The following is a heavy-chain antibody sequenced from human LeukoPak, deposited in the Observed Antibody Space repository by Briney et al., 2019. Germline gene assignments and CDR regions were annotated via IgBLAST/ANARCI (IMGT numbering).Heavy chain of an antibody. CDR1: GFTFSSYA. Sequence: PTGGSLRLSCAASGFTFSSYAMSWVRQAPGKGLEWVSAISGSGGSTYYADSVKGRFTISRDNSKNTLYLQMNSLRVEDTAVYYCTTDLPTSESYSNDFWGQGTLVTVSS. D-gene: IGHD1-26*01. V-gene: IGHV3-23*01. CDR3: TTDLPTSESYSNDF. J-gene: IGHJ4*02. CDR2: ISGSGGST.